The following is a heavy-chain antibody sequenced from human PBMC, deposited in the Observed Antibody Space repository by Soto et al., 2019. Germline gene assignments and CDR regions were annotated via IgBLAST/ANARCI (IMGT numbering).Heavy chain of an antibody. Sequence: SVKVSCKASGGTFSSYAISWVRQAPGQGLEWMGGIIPIFGTANYAQKFQGRVTITADESTSTAYMELSSLRSEDTAVYYCAREPSRNLLPRDYWGQGTLVTVSS. D-gene: IGHD3-22*01. J-gene: IGHJ4*02. V-gene: IGHV1-69*13. CDR1: GGTFSSYA. CDR3: AREPSRNLLPRDY. CDR2: IIPIFGTA.